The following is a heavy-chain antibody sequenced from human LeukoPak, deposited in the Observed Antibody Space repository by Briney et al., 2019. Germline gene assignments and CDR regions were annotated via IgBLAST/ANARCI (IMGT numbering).Heavy chain of an antibody. J-gene: IGHJ5*02. D-gene: IGHD2-2*01. CDR2: ICGSGGGT. Sequence: GGSLRLSCAASGFPFSSYAMSWVRQAPGKGLEWVSGICGSGGGTYYADSVKGRFTISRDNSKKTLYLQMNSLRVEDTAVYYCAKEPHIVVVAAFNWFDPWGQGTLVTVSS. CDR3: AKEPHIVVVAAFNWFDP. CDR1: GFPFSSYA. V-gene: IGHV3-23*01.